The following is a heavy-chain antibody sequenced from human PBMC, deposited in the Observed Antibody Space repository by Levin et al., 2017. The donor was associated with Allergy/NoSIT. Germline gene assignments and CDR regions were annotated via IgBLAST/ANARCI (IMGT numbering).Heavy chain of an antibody. CDR3: ARHGLYCSSTSCYTWYYFDY. D-gene: IGHD2-2*02. V-gene: IGHV3-11*01. CDR1: GFTFSDYY. CDR2: ISSSGSTI. J-gene: IGHJ4*02. Sequence: LSLTCAASGFTFSDYYMSWIRQAPGKGLEWVSSISSSGSTIYYADSVKGRFTISRDTAKNSLYLQMNSLRAEDTAVFYCARHGLYCSSTSCYTWYYFDYCGQGTLVTVSS.